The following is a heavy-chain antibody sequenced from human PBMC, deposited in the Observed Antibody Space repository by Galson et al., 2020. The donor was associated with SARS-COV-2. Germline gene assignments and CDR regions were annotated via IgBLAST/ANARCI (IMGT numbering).Heavy chain of an antibody. J-gene: IGHJ6*02. D-gene: IGHD2-2*03. CDR2: INHSGST. CDR1: GGSFSGYY. Sequence: SETLSLTCAVYGGSFSGYYWSWIRQPPGKGLEWIGEINHSGSTNYNPSLKSRVTISVDTSKNQFSLKLSSVTAADTAVYYCASLDIVVVPAAPIGGYYYGMDVWGQGTTVTVSS. V-gene: IGHV4-34*01. CDR3: ASLDIVVVPAAPIGGYYYGMDV.